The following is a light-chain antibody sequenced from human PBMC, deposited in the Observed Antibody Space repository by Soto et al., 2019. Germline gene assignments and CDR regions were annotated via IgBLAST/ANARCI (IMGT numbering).Light chain of an antibody. J-gene: IGLJ1*01. Sequence: QSVLTQPASVSGSPGQSITISCTGTSSDVGGYDYVSWYQQHPGTAPRLIIFEVTNRPSGVSNRFSGSKSGNTASLTISGLQAEDEADYYCTSYTSSSPQLFGTGTKVTV. CDR3: TSYTSSSPQL. V-gene: IGLV2-14*01. CDR2: EVT. CDR1: SSDVGGYDY.